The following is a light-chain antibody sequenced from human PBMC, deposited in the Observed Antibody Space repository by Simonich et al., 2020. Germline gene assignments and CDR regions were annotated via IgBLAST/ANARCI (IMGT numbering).Light chain of an antibody. Sequence: EIVLTQSPDFQSVTPKEKVTITCRASKSIGSSLHWYQQKPDQSPKLLIKYASQSISGVPSRFSGSGSGTDFTFTISSLQPEDIATYYCQQYDNLPITFGQGTRLEIK. V-gene: IGKV6-21*02. CDR2: YAS. CDR1: KSIGSS. J-gene: IGKJ5*01. CDR3: QQYDNLPIT.